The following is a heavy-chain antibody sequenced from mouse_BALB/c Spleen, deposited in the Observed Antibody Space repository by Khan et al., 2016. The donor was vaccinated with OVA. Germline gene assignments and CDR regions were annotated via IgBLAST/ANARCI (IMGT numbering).Heavy chain of an antibody. D-gene: IGHD2-4*01. Sequence: QVQLKQSGTELVRPGASVKLSCKTSGYIFTSNWIHWVKQRSGQGLEWIARSYPGTGSIYYNEKLKGKATLTADKSYSTAYMQLSSLKSEDSAVYFCSICYDYETSYFDVWGAGTTVTVSS. CDR3: SICYDYETSYFDV. CDR2: SYPGTGSI. V-gene: IGHV1-76*01. CDR1: GYIFTSNW. J-gene: IGHJ1*01.